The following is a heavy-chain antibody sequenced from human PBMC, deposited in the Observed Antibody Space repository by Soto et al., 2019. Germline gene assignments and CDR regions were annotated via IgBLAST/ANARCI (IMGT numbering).Heavy chain of an antibody. J-gene: IGHJ6*02. CDR3: AAACSTSDYYYYGMDV. D-gene: IGHD2-2*01. CDR1: GFTFTSSA. V-gene: IGHV1-58*01. Sequence: SVKVSCKASGFTFTSSAVQWVRQARGQRLEWIGWIVVGSGNTNYAQKFQERVTITRDMSTSTAYMELSSLRSEDTAVYYCAAACSTSDYYYYGMDVRGQGTTVTVSS. CDR2: IVVGSGNT.